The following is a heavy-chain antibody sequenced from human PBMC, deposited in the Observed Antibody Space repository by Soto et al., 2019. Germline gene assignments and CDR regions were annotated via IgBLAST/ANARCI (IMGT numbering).Heavy chain of an antibody. Sequence: GESLKIFCKGSGYSFTSCWISWVRQMPGKGLEWMGRIDPSDSYTNYSPSFQGHVTISADKSISTAYLQWSSLKASDTAMYYCARLGGYYDSSGYLVYWGQGTLVTVSS. V-gene: IGHV5-10-1*01. CDR3: ARLGGYYDSSGYLVY. CDR1: GYSFTSCW. D-gene: IGHD3-22*01. J-gene: IGHJ4*02. CDR2: IDPSDSYT.